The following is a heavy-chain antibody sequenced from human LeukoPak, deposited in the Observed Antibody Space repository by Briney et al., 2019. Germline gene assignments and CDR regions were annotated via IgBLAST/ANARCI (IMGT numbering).Heavy chain of an antibody. V-gene: IGHV1-18*04. CDR2: ISAYNGNT. CDR3: ARVPSRGSGYYYYMDV. CDR1: GYTFTSYY. J-gene: IGHJ6*03. Sequence: ASVKVSCKASGYTFTSYYMHWVRQAPGQGLEWMGWISAYNGNTNYAQKLQGRVTMTTDTSTSTAYMELRSLRSDDTAVYYCARVPSRGSGYYYYMDVWGKGTTVTISS. D-gene: IGHD5-12*01.